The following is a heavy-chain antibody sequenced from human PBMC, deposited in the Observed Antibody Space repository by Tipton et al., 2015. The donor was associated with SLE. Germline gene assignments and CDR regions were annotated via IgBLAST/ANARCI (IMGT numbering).Heavy chain of an antibody. V-gene: IGHV3-7*03. CDR3: ASDPHGGFR. CDR1: GFTFSSYW. Sequence: SLRLSCAASGFTFSSYWMSWVRQAPGKGLEWVANIKQDGSEKYYVDSVKGRFTISRDNSKNTLYLQMNSLRAEDTAVYYCASDPHGGFRWGQGTMVTVSS. J-gene: IGHJ3*01. D-gene: IGHD3-10*01. CDR2: IKQDGSEK.